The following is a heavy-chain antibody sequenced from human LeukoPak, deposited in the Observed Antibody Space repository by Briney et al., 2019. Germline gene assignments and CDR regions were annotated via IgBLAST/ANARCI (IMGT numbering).Heavy chain of an antibody. V-gene: IGHV3-21*01. CDR3: ARESEYDFWTGSYFDY. Sequence: GGSLRLSCTAPGFTFSSYSMNWVRQAPGKGLEWVSSITGSTLSIYYADSVKGRFTISRDNAKTSLYLQMNSLRAEDTAIYYCARESEYDFWTGSYFDYWGQGTLVTVSS. J-gene: IGHJ4*02. CDR1: GFTFSSYS. D-gene: IGHD3-3*01. CDR2: ITGSTLSI.